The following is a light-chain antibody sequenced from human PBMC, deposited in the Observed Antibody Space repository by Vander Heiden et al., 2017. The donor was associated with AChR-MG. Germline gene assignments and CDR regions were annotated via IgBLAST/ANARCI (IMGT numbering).Light chain of an antibody. CDR3: HQDDSPPYT. Sequence: DIVMTQSPDSLAVSLGERATINCNSSQNVLYSSNNKNYLAWYQQKAGQPPKLLIYWASTRESGVPERFSGSGSETDFTLIISSLQAEDVAVYYCHQDDSPPYTFGQGTKLEIK. J-gene: IGKJ2*01. CDR1: QNVLYSSNNKNY. CDR2: WAS. V-gene: IGKV4-1*01.